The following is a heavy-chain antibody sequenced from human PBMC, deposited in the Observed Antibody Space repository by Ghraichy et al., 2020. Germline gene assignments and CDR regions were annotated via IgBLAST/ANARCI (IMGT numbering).Heavy chain of an antibody. Sequence: SETLSLTCAVYGGSFSGYYWSWIRQPPGKGLEWIGEINHSGSTNYNPSLKSRVTISVDTSKNQFSLKLSSVTAADTAVYYCARDSMVAYGFWSGYSRAYGMDVWGQGTTVTVSS. CDR2: INHSGST. CDR3: ARDSMVAYGFWSGYSRAYGMDV. D-gene: IGHD3-3*01. J-gene: IGHJ6*02. CDR1: GGSFSGYY. V-gene: IGHV4-34*01.